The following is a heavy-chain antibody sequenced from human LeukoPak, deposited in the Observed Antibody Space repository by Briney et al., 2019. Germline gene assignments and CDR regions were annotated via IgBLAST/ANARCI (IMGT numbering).Heavy chain of an antibody. V-gene: IGHV1-2*02. CDR3: ARAYGSGSYTLLFFDY. CDR2: INPNSGGT. J-gene: IGHJ4*02. D-gene: IGHD3-10*01. Sequence: VASVKVSCKASGYTFTGYYMHWVRQAPGQGLEWMGWINPNSGGTNYAQKFQGRVTMTRDTSISTAYMELSRLRSDDTAVYYCARAYGSGSYTLLFFDYWGQGTLVTVSS. CDR1: GYTFTGYY.